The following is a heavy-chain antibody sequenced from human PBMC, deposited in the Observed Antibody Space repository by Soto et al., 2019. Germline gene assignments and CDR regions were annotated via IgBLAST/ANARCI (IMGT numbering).Heavy chain of an antibody. V-gene: IGHV1-18*01. CDR3: AREYYYGSGSYYYYYYYGMDV. J-gene: IGHJ6*02. Sequence: ASVKVSCKASGYTFTSYGISWVRQAPGQGLEWMGWISAYNGNTNYAQKLQGRVTMTTDTSTSTAYMELRSLRSDDTAVHYCAREYYYGSGSYYYYYYYGMDVWGQGTTVTVSS. CDR2: ISAYNGNT. CDR1: GYTFTSYG. D-gene: IGHD3-10*01.